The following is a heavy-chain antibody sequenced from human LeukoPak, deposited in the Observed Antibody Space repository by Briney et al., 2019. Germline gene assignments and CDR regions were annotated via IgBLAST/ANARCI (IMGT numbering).Heavy chain of an antibody. CDR1: GFTLDDYA. Sequence: GGSLRLSCEASGFTLDDYAMHWVRQVPGKGLEWVAGISWNSVTTGYADAVKGRFTISRDNAKNSLYLQMNSLRPEDTALYYCTKGKSWYYFEFWGQGTLVTVSS. V-gene: IGHV3-9*01. D-gene: IGHD6-13*01. J-gene: IGHJ4*02. CDR2: ISWNSVTT. CDR3: TKGKSWYYFEF.